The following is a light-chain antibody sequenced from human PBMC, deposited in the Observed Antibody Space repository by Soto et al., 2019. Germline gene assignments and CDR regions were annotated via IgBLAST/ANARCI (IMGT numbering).Light chain of an antibody. V-gene: IGKV2-29*03. J-gene: IGKJ5*01. CDR1: QRLLHITGETF. CDR3: MQSTHRPPT. CDR2: EVS. Sequence: DVVMTQTPLSLSVAPGQPASISCKSSQRLLHITGETFLFWYIQKPGQSPQLLIYEVSTRVSGVPDRFSGSGSGTDCTLESSRVEPDDVGSYYCMQSTHRPPTFGQGTRLGIE.